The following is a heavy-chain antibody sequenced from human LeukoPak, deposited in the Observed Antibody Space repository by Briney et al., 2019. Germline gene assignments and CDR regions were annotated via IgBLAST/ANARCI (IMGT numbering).Heavy chain of an antibody. D-gene: IGHD1-26*01. CDR3: ARHPDGSLSLDY. CDR2: ISSSGSHT. Sequence: PGGPLRLSCVASGFSFSDYYMSWIRQAPGKGLEWVSYISSSGSHTHYADSVTGRFTISRNNAKKWLHLQMNSLRAEDTAVYYCARHPDGSLSLDYWGQGTLVTVSS. CDR1: GFSFSDYY. V-gene: IGHV3-11*03. J-gene: IGHJ4*02.